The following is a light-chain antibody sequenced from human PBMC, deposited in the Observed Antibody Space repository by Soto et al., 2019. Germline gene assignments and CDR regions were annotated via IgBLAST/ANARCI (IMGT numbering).Light chain of an antibody. V-gene: IGKV3-11*01. CDR1: QYVGTR. J-gene: IGKJ1*01. CDR2: YTS. Sequence: EIVLTQSPATLSSSPGDTATLSCRASQYVGTRLAWYQHKPGQAPRLLIYYTSNRATGIPARFSGSGSGTDFTLTISSLAPEDFAIYYCHQRQSWPRTFGQGTKVEIK. CDR3: HQRQSWPRT.